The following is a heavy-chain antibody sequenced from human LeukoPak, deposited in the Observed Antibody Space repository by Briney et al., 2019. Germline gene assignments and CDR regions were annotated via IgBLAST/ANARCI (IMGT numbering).Heavy chain of an antibody. Sequence: GGSLRLSCASSGFTVSSNYMSWVREAPGKGLEWVSDIYSGGSTYYAASVKGRFTISRDDSKNTLYLKMNSVGAEDTAVYYCARDSGYSSVDGYWGQGTLVTVSS. D-gene: IGHD6-19*01. CDR1: GFTVSSNY. CDR2: IYSGGST. V-gene: IGHV3-66*01. CDR3: ARDSGYSSVDGY. J-gene: IGHJ4*02.